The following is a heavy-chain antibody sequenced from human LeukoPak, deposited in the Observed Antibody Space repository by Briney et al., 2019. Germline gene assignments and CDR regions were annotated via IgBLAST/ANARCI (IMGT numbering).Heavy chain of an antibody. D-gene: IGHD3-22*01. CDR1: GFTLSSYW. CDR3: AKPSYYYDSSGYSGLSY. CDR2: ISGSGGST. J-gene: IGHJ4*02. Sequence: GGSLRLSCAASGFTLSSYWMSWVRQAPGKGLEWVSAISGSGGSTYYADSVKGRFTISRDNSKNTLYLQMNSLRAEDTAVYYCAKPSYYYDSSGYSGLSYWGQGTLVTVSS. V-gene: IGHV3-23*01.